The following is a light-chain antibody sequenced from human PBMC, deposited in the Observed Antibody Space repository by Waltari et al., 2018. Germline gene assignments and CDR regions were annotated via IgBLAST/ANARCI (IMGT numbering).Light chain of an antibody. CDR3: MQGIHLPFT. Sequence: DTVMTQTPLSLSVTPGQPASISCESSQSLPQSDGKTYLYWSLQKPGQSPRLLMYEVSSRFTGVPDRFSGSGAGRHFTLKISRVEAEDVGIYYCMQGIHLPFTFGPGTKVDLK. J-gene: IGKJ3*01. CDR2: EVS. V-gene: IGKV2-29*02. CDR1: QSLPQSDGKTY.